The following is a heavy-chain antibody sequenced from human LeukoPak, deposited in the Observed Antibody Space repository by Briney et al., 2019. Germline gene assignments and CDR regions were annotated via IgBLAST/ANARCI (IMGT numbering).Heavy chain of an antibody. CDR2: IYPDDSET. V-gene: IGHV5-51*01. CDR3: ARQAYGSHFDAFDI. CDR1: GYKFTTDY. Sequence: GESLKISCKASGYKFTTDYIGWVRQMPGKGLEWMGIIYPDDSETNYSPSFQGQVSMSVDKSITTAYLQWSSLKASDTAIYYCARQAYGSHFDAFDIWGQGTMVTVSS. D-gene: IGHD3-22*01. J-gene: IGHJ3*02.